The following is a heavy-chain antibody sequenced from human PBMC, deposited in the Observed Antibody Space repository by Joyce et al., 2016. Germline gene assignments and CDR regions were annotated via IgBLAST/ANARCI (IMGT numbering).Heavy chain of an antibody. CDR3: ARDCSNTICYDY. CDR2: SRKRANGYTT. D-gene: IGHD2-2*01. J-gene: IGHJ4*02. Sequence: EVQLVESGGGLVQPGGSLRLSCAVSGFTFCDHYMDWVRQAPGKGLEWVGRSRKRANGYTTEYAASVKGRFTISREDSKNSLSLQMNSLKTEDTAVYYCARDCSNTICYDYWGQGTLVTVSS. CDR1: GFTFCDHY. V-gene: IGHV3-72*01.